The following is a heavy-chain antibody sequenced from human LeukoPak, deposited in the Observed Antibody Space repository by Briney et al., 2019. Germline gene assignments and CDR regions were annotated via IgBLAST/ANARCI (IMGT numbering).Heavy chain of an antibody. J-gene: IGHJ4*02. CDR3: ASTYGSGSYLHS. D-gene: IGHD3-10*01. CDR2: ISWNGDTI. V-gene: IGHV3-9*01. CDR1: GFDFHNYM. Sequence: GGSLRLSCAASGFDFHNYMMHWVRQAPGKGLEWVSEISWNGDTIGYADSVKGRFLISRDNARRSLCLQMNSLRLEDTAFYYCASTYGSGSYLHSWGQGTLVTVSS.